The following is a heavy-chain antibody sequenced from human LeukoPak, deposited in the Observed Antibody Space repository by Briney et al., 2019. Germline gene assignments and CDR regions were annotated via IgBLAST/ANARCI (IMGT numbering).Heavy chain of an antibody. CDR3: ARHLRHYGVDSGWFDP. CDR2: IYPGDSDT. D-gene: IGHD4-23*01. V-gene: IGHV5-51*01. Sequence: GEALKLPCKGSGYRFTPYWIGWVRQMPGKGLEWMGIIYPGDSDTRYSPSFQGQVTISAHKSISTAYLQWSSLKASDTAMYYGARHLRHYGVDSGWFDPWGQGTLVTVSS. J-gene: IGHJ5*02. CDR1: GYRFTPYW.